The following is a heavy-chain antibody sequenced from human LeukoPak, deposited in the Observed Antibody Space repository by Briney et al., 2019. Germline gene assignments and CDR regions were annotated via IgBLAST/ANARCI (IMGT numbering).Heavy chain of an antibody. Sequence: GGSLRLSCAASGFTFSSYGMHWVRQAPGKGLEWVAVISYDGSNKYYAGSVKGRFTISRDNSKNTLYLQMSSLRAEDTAVYYCAKDVAVAAPVYYFDYWGQGTLVTVSS. V-gene: IGHV3-30*18. CDR2: ISYDGSNK. J-gene: IGHJ4*02. CDR3: AKDVAVAAPVYYFDY. D-gene: IGHD6-19*01. CDR1: GFTFSSYG.